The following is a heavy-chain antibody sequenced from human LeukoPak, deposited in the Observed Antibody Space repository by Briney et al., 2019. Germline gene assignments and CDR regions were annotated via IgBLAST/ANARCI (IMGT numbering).Heavy chain of an antibody. J-gene: IGHJ4*02. V-gene: IGHV1-69*01. CDR1: GGTFSTYT. D-gene: IGHD6-13*01. CDR2: LIPIFGTA. CDR3: ARDGIAAAGY. Sequence: SVKVSCKASGGTFSTYTVSWVRQAPGQGLEWMGGLIPIFGTASYAQRFQGRVTMTADESTSTAYMELSSLRSEDTAVYYCARDGIAAAGYWGQGTLVTVSS.